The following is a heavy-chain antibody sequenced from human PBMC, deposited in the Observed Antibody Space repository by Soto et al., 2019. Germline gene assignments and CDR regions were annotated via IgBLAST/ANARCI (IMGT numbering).Heavy chain of an antibody. Sequence: PGGSLRLSCAASGFTVSSNYMSWVRQAPGKGLEWVSVIYSGGSTYYADSVKGRFTISRDNSKNTLYLQMNSLRAEDTAVYYCARDLTVYFPQDLAPYGMDVWGQGTTVTVSS. V-gene: IGHV3-53*01. D-gene: IGHD2-8*01. CDR2: IYSGGST. CDR1: GFTVSSNY. J-gene: IGHJ6*02. CDR3: ARDLTVYFPQDLAPYGMDV.